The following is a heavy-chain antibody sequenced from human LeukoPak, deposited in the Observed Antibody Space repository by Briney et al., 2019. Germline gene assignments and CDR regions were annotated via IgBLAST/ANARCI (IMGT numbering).Heavy chain of an antibody. Sequence: PGGSLRLSCAASGFTVSSNYMSWVRQAPGKGLEWVSVIYSGGSTYYADSVKGRFTISRDNSKNTLYLQMNSLRAEDTAVYYCAKKLPIGYSYGFAPFDYWGQGTLVTVSS. D-gene: IGHD5-18*01. CDR3: AKKLPIGYSYGFAPFDY. J-gene: IGHJ4*02. CDR1: GFTVSSNY. V-gene: IGHV3-53*01. CDR2: IYSGGST.